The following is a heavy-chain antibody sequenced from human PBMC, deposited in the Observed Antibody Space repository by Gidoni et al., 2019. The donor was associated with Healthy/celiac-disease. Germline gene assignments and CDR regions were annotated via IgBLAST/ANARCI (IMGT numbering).Heavy chain of an antibody. D-gene: IGHD1-26*01. CDR2: IYPGNSET. J-gene: IGHJ3*02. CDR3: ARLRWELLVFYI. CDR1: GYSFTSYW. Sequence: EVQLVQSGAEGKKPGASLKSSGKGSGYSFTSYWIGWVRQIPVKGLAGMGIIYPGNSETRDSPSFQALVTFSAYKSISTAYLQWSSLKASDTVMYSCARLRWELLVFYIWGQGTMVTVSS. V-gene: IGHV5-51*01.